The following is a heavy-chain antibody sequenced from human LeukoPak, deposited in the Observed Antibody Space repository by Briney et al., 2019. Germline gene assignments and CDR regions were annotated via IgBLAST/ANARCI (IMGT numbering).Heavy chain of an antibody. V-gene: IGHV4-59*03. J-gene: IGHJ4*02. CDR3: ATGRDPYKTGH. D-gene: IGHD3-10*01. CDR2: ICDNGNT. CDR1: AGSFSPAH. Sequence: PSETLSLTCTFSAGSFSPAHWSWIRQPPGKGLEWIGVICDNGNTDYNPSLKSRVTISVDTSKSQFSLKLNSLAAADTAVYYCATGRDPYKTGHWGQGNLVTVSS.